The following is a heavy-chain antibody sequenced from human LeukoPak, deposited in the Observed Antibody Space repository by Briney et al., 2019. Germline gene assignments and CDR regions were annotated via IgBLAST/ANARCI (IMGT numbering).Heavy chain of an antibody. V-gene: IGHV4-38-2*01. CDR1: GYSISSGYY. Sequence: SETLSLTSAVPGYSISSGYYWGWIRQPPGKGLEWIGNIYHSGSTYKNPSLKSRVTISLDTSKNQFSLNLSSVTAADTAMYYCARLSGAPIRHPIYHFDYWGQGTLVTVSS. D-gene: IGHD2-2*02. J-gene: IGHJ4*02. CDR3: ARLSGAPIRHPIYHFDY. CDR2: IYHSGST.